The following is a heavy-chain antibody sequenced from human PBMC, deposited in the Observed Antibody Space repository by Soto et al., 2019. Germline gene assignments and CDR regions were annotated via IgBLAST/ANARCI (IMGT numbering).Heavy chain of an antibody. CDR3: AKDHLTTTVTTVGY. D-gene: IGHD4-17*01. CDR2: ISYHGSDK. CDR1: GFTFSNYG. J-gene: IGHJ4*02. Sequence: QVQLVESGGGVVQPGRSLRLSCAASGFTFSNYGMHCVRQAPGKGLEWVAVISYHGSDKYYADSVKGRFTISRDNSKNTLYLQMDSLRAEDTAVYYCAKDHLTTTVTTVGYWGQGTLVTVSS. V-gene: IGHV3-30*18.